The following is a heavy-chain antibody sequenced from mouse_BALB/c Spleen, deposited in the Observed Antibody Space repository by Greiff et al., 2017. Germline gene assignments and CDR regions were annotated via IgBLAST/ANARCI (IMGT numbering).Heavy chain of an antibody. Sequence: VQLKESGPGLVKPSQSLSLTCTVTGYSITSDYAWNWIRQFPGNKLEWMGYISYSGSTSYNPSLKSRISITRDTSKNQFFLQLNSVTTEDTATYYCARYDYDSYWYFDVWGAGTTVTVSS. CDR2: ISYSGST. CDR3: ARYDYDSYWYFDV. J-gene: IGHJ1*01. CDR1: GYSITSDYA. D-gene: IGHD2-4*01. V-gene: IGHV3-2*02.